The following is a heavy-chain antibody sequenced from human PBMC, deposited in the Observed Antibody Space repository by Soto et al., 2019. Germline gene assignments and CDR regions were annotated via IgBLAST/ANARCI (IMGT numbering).Heavy chain of an antibody. J-gene: IGHJ6*02. CDR3: AKELELRPDYYYGIDG. CDR2: ISYDGNNQ. D-gene: IGHD1-7*01. Sequence: LRLSCAASGFTFSAYGMHWVRQAPGKGLEWVALISYDGNNQYYADSVKGRFTISRDNSKNTLSLQMSSLRAEDTAIYYCAKELELRPDYYYGIDGWGQGTTVTVSS. V-gene: IGHV3-30*18. CDR1: GFTFSAYG.